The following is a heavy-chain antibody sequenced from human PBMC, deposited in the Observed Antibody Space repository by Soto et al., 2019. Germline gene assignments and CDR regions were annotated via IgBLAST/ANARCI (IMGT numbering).Heavy chain of an antibody. Sequence: EVQLVESGGGLVKPGGSLKLSCAASGFTFSSYSMNWVRQAPGKGLEWVSSISSSSSYIYYADSVKGRFTISRDNAKNSLYLQMNSLRAEDTAVYYCARDPGGAADYWGQGTLVTVSS. CDR3: ARDPGGAADY. V-gene: IGHV3-21*01. J-gene: IGHJ4*02. CDR2: ISSSSSYI. CDR1: GFTFSSYS. D-gene: IGHD3-16*01.